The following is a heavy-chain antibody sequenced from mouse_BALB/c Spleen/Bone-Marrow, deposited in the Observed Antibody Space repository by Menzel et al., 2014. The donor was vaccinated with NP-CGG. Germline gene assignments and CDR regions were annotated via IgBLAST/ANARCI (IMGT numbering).Heavy chain of an antibody. Sequence: VQLQQSGAELVKPGASVKLSCKASGYTFSSDYMYWVKQRPGQGLEWIGEINPGNGGTNFNEKFKSKATLTVDKSSSTAYMQLSSLTSEDSAVYYCTRSRRAMDYWGQGTSVTVSS. CDR1: GYTFSSDY. D-gene: IGHD2-12*01. CDR3: TRSRRAMDY. CDR2: INPGNGGT. V-gene: IGHV1S81*02. J-gene: IGHJ4*01.